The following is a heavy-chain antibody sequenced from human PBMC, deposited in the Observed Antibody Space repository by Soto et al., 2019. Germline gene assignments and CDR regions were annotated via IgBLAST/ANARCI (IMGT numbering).Heavy chain of an antibody. Sequence: QVQLQQWGAGLLKPSETLSLTCAVYGGSFSGYYWSWIRQPPGKGLEWIGEINHSGSTNYNPSLKSRVTISVDTSKNQFSLKLSSVTAADTAVYYCARGIYDSSGYHDAFDIWGQGTMVTVSS. V-gene: IGHV4-34*01. CDR3: ARGIYDSSGYHDAFDI. CDR2: INHSGST. D-gene: IGHD3-22*01. CDR1: GGSFSGYY. J-gene: IGHJ3*02.